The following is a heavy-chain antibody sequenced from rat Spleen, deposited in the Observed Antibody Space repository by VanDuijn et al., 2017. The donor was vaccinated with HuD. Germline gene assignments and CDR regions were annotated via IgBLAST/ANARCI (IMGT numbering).Heavy chain of an antibody. D-gene: IGHD1-2*01. J-gene: IGHJ2*01. CDR3: ARASDSSYFDY. Sequence: QVQLKESGPGLLQSSQTLSLTCTVSGFSLTTYNVHWVRQPPGKGLEWMGAMWNGGGTDYNSAFKSRLSISRDTSKSQVFLKMNSLQTDDTAKYFCARASDSSYFDYWGQGVMVTVSS. V-gene: IGHV2-1*01. CDR2: MWNGGGT. CDR1: GFSLTTYN.